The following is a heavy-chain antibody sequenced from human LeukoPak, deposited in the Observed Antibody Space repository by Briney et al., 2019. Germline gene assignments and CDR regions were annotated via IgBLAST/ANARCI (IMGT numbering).Heavy chain of an antibody. Sequence: GGSLRLSCAASGFTVSSNYMSWVRQAPGKGLEWVSVIYSGGSTYYADSVKGRFTISRDNSKNTLYLQMNSLRAEDTAVYYCARDPYSSGWPAFFDYWGQGTLVTVSS. CDR2: IYSGGST. D-gene: IGHD6-19*01. V-gene: IGHV3-53*01. CDR3: ARDPYSSGWPAFFDY. J-gene: IGHJ4*02. CDR1: GFTVSSNY.